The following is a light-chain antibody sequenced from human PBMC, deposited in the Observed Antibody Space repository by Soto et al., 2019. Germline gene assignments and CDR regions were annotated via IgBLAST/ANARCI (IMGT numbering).Light chain of an antibody. CDR1: QSLLHSNGYKF. Sequence: DIVMTQSPLSLPVMPGEPASISCRSSQSLLHSNGYKFLDWYLQRPGQSPQLLIYLASNRSSGVPDRFSGSGSGTDFTLKISRVEAEDFATYHCQQLTSYPRSTFGQGTRLEIK. J-gene: IGKJ5*01. CDR3: QQLTSYPRST. CDR2: LAS. V-gene: IGKV2-28*01.